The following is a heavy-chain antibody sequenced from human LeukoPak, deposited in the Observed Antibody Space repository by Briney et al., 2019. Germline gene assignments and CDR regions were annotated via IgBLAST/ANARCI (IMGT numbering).Heavy chain of an antibody. D-gene: IGHD1-7*01. Sequence: AASVKVSCKASGYTFTSYGISWVRQAPGQGLEWMGWISAYNGNTNYAQKLQGRVTMTTDTSTSTAYMELRSLRSDDTAVYYCARIGWNSIKNAFDIWGQGTMVTVSS. CDR1: GYTFTSYG. J-gene: IGHJ3*02. CDR3: ARIGWNSIKNAFDI. CDR2: ISAYNGNT. V-gene: IGHV1-18*01.